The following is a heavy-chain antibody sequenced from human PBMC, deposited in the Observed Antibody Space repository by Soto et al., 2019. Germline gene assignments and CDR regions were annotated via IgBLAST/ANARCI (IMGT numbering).Heavy chain of an antibody. Sequence: GGCRESAWAACGYIVSSTDMSWGRQAPGKGLQWVSVIHSGGQTNFADSVKGRFTISRDNSKNTVYLQMNSLRAEDTAIYYCARERPFYKGNAFDIWGPGTRLTVSS. CDR3: ARERPFYKGNAFDI. CDR1: GYIVSSTD. V-gene: IGHV3-53*01. D-gene: IGHD1-1*01. J-gene: IGHJ3*02. CDR2: IHSGGQT.